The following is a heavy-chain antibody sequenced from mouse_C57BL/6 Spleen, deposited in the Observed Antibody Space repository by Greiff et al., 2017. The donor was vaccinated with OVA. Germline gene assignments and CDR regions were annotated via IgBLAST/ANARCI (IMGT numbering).Heavy chain of an antibody. CDR1: GFTFSDYG. CDR3: ARRSPPYSSGSSSGGDYFDY. Sequence: EVQLVESGGGLVKPGGSLKLSCAASGFTFSDYGMHWVRQAPEKGLEWVAYISSGSSTIYYADTVKGRFTISRDNAKNTLFLQMTSLRSEDTAMYYCARRSPPYSSGSSSGGDYFDYWGQGTTLTVSS. CDR2: ISSGSSTI. D-gene: IGHD1-1*01. V-gene: IGHV5-17*01. J-gene: IGHJ2*01.